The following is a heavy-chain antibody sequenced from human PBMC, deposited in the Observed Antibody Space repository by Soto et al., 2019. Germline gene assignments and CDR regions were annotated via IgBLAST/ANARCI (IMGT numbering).Heavy chain of an antibody. Sequence: QVQLVQSGAEVKKPGASVKVSCKASGYTFTGYYMHWVRQAPGQGLEWMGWINPNSGGTNYAQKFQGWVTMTRDTSISTAYMEVRRVRSDDTAVYYCAREARGDEAPKDYWGQGTLVTVSS. CDR2: INPNSGGT. D-gene: IGHD3-10*01. V-gene: IGHV1-2*04. CDR1: GYTFTGYY. J-gene: IGHJ4*02. CDR3: AREARGDEAPKDY.